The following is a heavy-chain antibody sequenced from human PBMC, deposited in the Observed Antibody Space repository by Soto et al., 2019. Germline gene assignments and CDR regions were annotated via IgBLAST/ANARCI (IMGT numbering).Heavy chain of an antibody. V-gene: IGHV4-30-4*01. J-gene: IGHJ5*01. Sequence: SETLSLTCSVSGDSISNLDYFWAWIRQPPGQALEYIGYIYKSATTYYNPSFESRVAISVDTSKSQFSLNVTSVTAADTAVYFCARGRYCLTGRCFPNWFDSWGPGVLVTVSS. CDR2: IYKSATT. CDR1: GDSISNLDYF. D-gene: IGHD7-27*01. CDR3: ARGRYCLTGRCFPNWFDS.